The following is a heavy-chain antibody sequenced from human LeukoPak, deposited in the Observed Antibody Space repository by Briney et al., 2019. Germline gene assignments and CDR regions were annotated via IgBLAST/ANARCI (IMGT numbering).Heavy chain of an antibody. CDR2: IYSAGTT. V-gene: IGHV3-53*01. CDR3: ARGDDYGGAWYYFDC. J-gene: IGHJ4*02. CDR1: GFTVSRNY. D-gene: IGHD4-23*01. Sequence: GGSLRLSCAASGFTVSRNYYMNWVRQAPGKGLEWVSVIYSAGTTYYADSVKGRFTISRDNSKNTVYLQMNSLRAKDTAVYYCARGDDYGGAWYYFDCWGQGTLITVSS.